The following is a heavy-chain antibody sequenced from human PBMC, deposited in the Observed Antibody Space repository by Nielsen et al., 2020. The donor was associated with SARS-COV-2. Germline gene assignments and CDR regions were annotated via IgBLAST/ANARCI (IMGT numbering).Heavy chain of an antibody. CDR3: ARGRITIFGVVIDGMDV. CDR1: GYTFTSYG. CDR2: INAGNGNT. Sequence: ASVKVSCKASGYTFTSYGISWVRQAPGQRLEWMGWINAGNGNTKYSQKFQGRVTITRDTSASTAYMELSSLRSEDTAVYYCARGRITIFGVVIDGMDVWGQGTTVTVSS. J-gene: IGHJ6*02. D-gene: IGHD3-3*01. V-gene: IGHV1-3*01.